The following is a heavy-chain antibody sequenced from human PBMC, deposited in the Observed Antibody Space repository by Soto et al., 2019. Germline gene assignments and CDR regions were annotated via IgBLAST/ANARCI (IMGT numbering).Heavy chain of an antibody. V-gene: IGHV3-21*01. CDR2: ISSSSSYI. CDR3: ARDDLFGSSWYLQGWFDP. D-gene: IGHD6-13*01. Sequence: EVQLVESGGGLVKPGGSLRLSCAASGFTFSSYSMNWVRQAPGKGLEWVSSISSSSSYIYYADSVKGRFTISRDNAKNSLNLQMNSLRAEDEAVYYGARDDLFGSSWYLQGWFDPWGQGTLVTVSS. J-gene: IGHJ5*02. CDR1: GFTFSSYS.